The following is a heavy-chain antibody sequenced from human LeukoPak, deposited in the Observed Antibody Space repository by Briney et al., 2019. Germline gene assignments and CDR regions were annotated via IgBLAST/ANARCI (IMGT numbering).Heavy chain of an antibody. D-gene: IGHD6-13*01. CDR1: GGSISSGDYY. V-gene: IGHV4-30-4*08. CDR3: ARDHIAAAGISDAFDI. Sequence: SETLSLTCTVSGGSISSGDYYWSWIRQPPGKGLEWIGYIYYSRSTYYNPSLKSRVTISVDTSKNQFSLKLSSVTAADTAVYYCARDHIAAAGISDAFDIWGQGTMVTVSS. J-gene: IGHJ3*02. CDR2: IYYSRST.